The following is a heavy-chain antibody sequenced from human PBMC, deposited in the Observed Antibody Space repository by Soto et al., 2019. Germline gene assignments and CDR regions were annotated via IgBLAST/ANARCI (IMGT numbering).Heavy chain of an antibody. CDR2: IIPIFGTA. V-gene: IGHV1-69*13. Sequence: SVKVSCKASGGTFSSYAISWVRQAPGQGLEWMGGIIPIFGTANYAQKFQGRVTITADESTSTAYMELSSLRSEDTAVYYCARAWSSTDTAPDWGQGTKVTVYS. CDR1: GGTFSSYA. CDR3: ARAWSSTDTAPD. D-gene: IGHD2-2*01. J-gene: IGHJ6*02.